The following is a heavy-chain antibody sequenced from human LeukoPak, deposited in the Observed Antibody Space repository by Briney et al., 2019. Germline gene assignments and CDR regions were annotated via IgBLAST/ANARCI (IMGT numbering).Heavy chain of an antibody. CDR3: AKSSYYDSSGFYREYYFDY. Sequence: GGSLRLSCVASGFSFNNFGMTWVRQAPGRGLEWASSISGTGGSTHYADSVKGRFTISRDNSKNTLYLQMNSLRAGDTAVYYCAKSSYYDSSGFYREYYFDYWGQGTLVPVSS. CDR1: GFSFNNFG. D-gene: IGHD3-22*01. V-gene: IGHV3-23*01. CDR2: ISGTGGST. J-gene: IGHJ4*02.